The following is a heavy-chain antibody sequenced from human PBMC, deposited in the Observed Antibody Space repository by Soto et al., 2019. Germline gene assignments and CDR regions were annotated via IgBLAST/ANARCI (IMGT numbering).Heavy chain of an antibody. Sequence: ASVKVSFKASGYTFASYYIHWLRQAPGQGLEWMGIINPGGGNTNYAQKFQGRVTMTRDTSTSTVSMELSSLRSEDTAVYYCARDAVWSRPDYFDYWGQGTLVTVSS. D-gene: IGHD3-3*01. J-gene: IGHJ4*02. V-gene: IGHV1-46*01. CDR3: ARDAVWSRPDYFDY. CDR2: INPGGGNT. CDR1: GYTFASYY.